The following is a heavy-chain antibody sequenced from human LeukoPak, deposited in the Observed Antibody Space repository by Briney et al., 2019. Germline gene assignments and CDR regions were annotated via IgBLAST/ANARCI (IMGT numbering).Heavy chain of an antibody. J-gene: IGHJ4*02. CDR3: ARAVPGDMTTIHFDY. CDR1: GFTFSTYT. CDR2: ISSNGDST. D-gene: IGHD5-24*01. Sequence: GGSLRLSCAAAGFTFSTYTMHWVRQAPGKGLEYVSAISSNGDSTYYANSVKGRFTISRDNSKNTLYLQMGSLRAEDMAVYYRARAVPGDMTTIHFDYWGQGTLVTVSS. V-gene: IGHV3-64*01.